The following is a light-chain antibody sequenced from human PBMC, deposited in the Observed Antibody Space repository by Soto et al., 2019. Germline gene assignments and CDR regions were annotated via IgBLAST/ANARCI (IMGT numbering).Light chain of an antibody. Sequence: DIQMTQSPSSLSASVGDRVTITCRTSQAINNYLNWYQQKPGKAPRLLTYAASSWQSEVPSRFSVSGSGTEFTLTITSLQPEDFATYYCQQTYSAPRTFGQGTKLEIK. CDR2: AAS. CDR1: QAINNY. V-gene: IGKV1-39*01. CDR3: QQTYSAPRT. J-gene: IGKJ2*01.